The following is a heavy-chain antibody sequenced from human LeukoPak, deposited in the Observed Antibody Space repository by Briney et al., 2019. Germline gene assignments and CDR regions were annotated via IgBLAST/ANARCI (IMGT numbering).Heavy chain of an antibody. CDR2: IYYSGST. CDR3: ARGKNPTTGWFDP. CDR1: GGSISSGGYY. V-gene: IGHV4-31*03. J-gene: IGHJ5*02. D-gene: IGHD5-12*01. Sequence: PSETLSLTCTVSGGSISSGGYYWSWIRQHPGKGLEWIGHIYYSGSTYYNPSLKSRVTISVDTSKNQFSLKLSSVTAADTAVYYCARGKNPTTGWFDPWGQGTLVTVSS.